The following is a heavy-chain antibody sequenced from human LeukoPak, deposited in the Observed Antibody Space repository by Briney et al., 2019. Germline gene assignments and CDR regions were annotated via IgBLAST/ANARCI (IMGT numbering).Heavy chain of an antibody. J-gene: IGHJ4*02. D-gene: IGHD3-22*01. CDR2: INTDGSST. CDR3: VRSDLYGSSGYYYGS. V-gene: IGHV3-74*03. Sequence: GGSLRLSCAVSGFTFSSYWMHWVRQAPEKGLMWVSRINTDGSSTTYADSVKGRFTVSRDNAKNTLYLQINSLGVEDTAVYYCVRSDLYGSSGYYYGSWGQGTLVTVSS. CDR1: GFTFSSYW.